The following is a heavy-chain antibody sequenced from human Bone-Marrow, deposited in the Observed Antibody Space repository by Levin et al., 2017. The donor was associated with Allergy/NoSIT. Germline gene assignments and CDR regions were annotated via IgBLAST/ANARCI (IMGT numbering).Heavy chain of an antibody. CDR2: INSDGSST. D-gene: IGHD3-22*01. J-gene: IGHJ6*02. CDR1: GFTFSSYW. Sequence: QSGGSLRLSCAASGFTFSSYWMHWVRQAPGKGLVWVSRINSDGSSTSYADSVKGRFTISRDNAKNTLYLQMNSLRAEDTAVYYCARDYYDSSGYYYIYYYYYVMDVWGQGTTVTVS. CDR3: ARDYYDSSGYYYIYYYYYVMDV. V-gene: IGHV3-74*01.